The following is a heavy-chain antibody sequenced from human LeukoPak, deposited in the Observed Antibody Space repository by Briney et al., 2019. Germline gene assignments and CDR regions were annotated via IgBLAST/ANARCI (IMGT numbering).Heavy chain of an antibody. CDR3: ARDWGYYDSSGYLDY. V-gene: IGHV1-69*04. CDR1: GGTFISYA. D-gene: IGHD3-22*01. Sequence: ASVTVSCKASGGTFISYAISWVRQAPGQGLEWMGRIIPILGIANYAQKFQGKVTITADKSTSTAYMELSSLRSEDTAVYYCARDWGYYDSSGYLDYWGQGTLVTVSS. J-gene: IGHJ4*02. CDR2: IIPILGIA.